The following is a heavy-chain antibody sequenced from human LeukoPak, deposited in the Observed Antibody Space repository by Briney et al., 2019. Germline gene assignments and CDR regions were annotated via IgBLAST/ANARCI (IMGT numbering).Heavy chain of an antibody. D-gene: IGHD3-22*01. Sequence: PSETLSLTCAVYGGSFSGYYWSWIRQPPGKGLEWIGYIYYSGSTNYNPSLKSRVTISVDTSKNQFSLKLSSVTAADTAVYYCARSYYYDKRGFDYWGQGTLVTVSS. J-gene: IGHJ4*02. V-gene: IGHV4-59*01. CDR2: IYYSGST. CDR1: GGSFSGYY. CDR3: ARSYYYDKRGFDY.